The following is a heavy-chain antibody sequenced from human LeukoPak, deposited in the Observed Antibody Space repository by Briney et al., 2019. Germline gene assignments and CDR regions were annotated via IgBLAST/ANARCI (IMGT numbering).Heavy chain of an antibody. Sequence: GGSLRLSCAASGFTFSSYGMHWVRQAPGKGLEWVAVISYDGSNKYYADSVKGRFTISRDNSKNTLYLQMNSLRAEDTAVYYCAKEVITMIFDYWGQGTLVTVSS. V-gene: IGHV3-30*18. D-gene: IGHD3-22*01. CDR2: ISYDGSNK. CDR1: GFTFSSYG. J-gene: IGHJ4*02. CDR3: AKEVITMIFDY.